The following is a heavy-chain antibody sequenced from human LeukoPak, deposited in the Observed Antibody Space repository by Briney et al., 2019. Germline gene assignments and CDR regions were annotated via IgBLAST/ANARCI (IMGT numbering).Heavy chain of an antibody. CDR3: AKSRSGSYDS. CDR2: ISSGGGGT. CDR1: GFTFSSYA. V-gene: IGHV3-23*01. Sequence: GGSLRLSCAASGFTFSSYAMNWVRQAPGEGLEWVSSISSGGGGTYYADSVKGRFTISRDNSKNTLYLQMNSLRAEDTAIYYCAKSRSGSYDSWGQGTLVTVSS. D-gene: IGHD1-26*01. J-gene: IGHJ5*01.